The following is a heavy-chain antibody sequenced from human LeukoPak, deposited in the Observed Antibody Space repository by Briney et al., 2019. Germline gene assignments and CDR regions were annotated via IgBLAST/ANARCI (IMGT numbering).Heavy chain of an antibody. D-gene: IGHD5-24*01. J-gene: IGHJ4*02. CDR1: GFTFSSYA. CDR2: ISGGGDIT. CDR3: ARNGYNGAFDH. Sequence: GGSLRLSCAASGFTFSSYAMTWVRQAPGKGLEWVSAISGGGDITSYADSVKGRFTISRDNAKNTVYLQMNSLRAEETAVYYCARNGYNGAFDHWGQGILVTVSS. V-gene: IGHV3-23*01.